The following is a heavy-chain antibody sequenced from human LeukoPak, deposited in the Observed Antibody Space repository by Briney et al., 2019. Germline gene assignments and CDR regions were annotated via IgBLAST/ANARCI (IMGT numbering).Heavy chain of an antibody. D-gene: IGHD3-9*01. CDR3: ARGVVRYFDY. CDR1: GFTFSGYS. CDR2: ISSSSYI. Sequence: GGSLRLSCAASGFTFSGYSMNWVRQAPGKGLEWVSSISSSSYIYYADSVKGRFTISRDNAKNSLYLQMNSLRAEDTAVYYCARGVVRYFDYWGQGALVTVSS. J-gene: IGHJ4*02. V-gene: IGHV3-21*01.